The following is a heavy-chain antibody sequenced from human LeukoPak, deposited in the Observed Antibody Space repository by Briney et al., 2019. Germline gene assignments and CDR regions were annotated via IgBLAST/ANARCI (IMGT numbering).Heavy chain of an antibody. J-gene: IGHJ5*02. V-gene: IGHV4-39*01. CDR1: GGSISSSSYY. Sequence: SETLSLTCTVSGGSISSSSYYWGWIRQPPGKGLEWFGSIYYSGSTYYNPSLKSRVTISVDTSRNQFSLKLSSVTAADTAVYYCARVRSGWFDPWGQGSLVTVSS. CDR2: IYYSGST. D-gene: IGHD1-26*01. CDR3: ARVRSGWFDP.